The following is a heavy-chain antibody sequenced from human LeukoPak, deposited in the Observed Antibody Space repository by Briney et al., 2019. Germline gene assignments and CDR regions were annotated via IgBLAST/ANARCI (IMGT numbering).Heavy chain of an antibody. Sequence: SETLSLTCTVSGGSISSHYWSWIRQPPGKGLEWIGYIYYSGSTSYNPSLKSRVTISVDTSKNQFSLKLSSVTAADTAVYYCARDTGYLVDYWGQGTLVTVSS. V-gene: IGHV4-59*11. CDR2: IYYSGST. D-gene: IGHD3-22*01. CDR3: ARDTGYLVDY. CDR1: GGSISSHY. J-gene: IGHJ4*02.